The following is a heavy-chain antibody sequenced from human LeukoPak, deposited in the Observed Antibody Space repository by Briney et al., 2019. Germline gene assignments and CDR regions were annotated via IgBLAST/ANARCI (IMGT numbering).Heavy chain of an antibody. Sequence: GSLRLSCAASGFPFSSYSMNWVRQAPGKGLEWVSSISSSSSYIYYADSVKGRFTISRDNAKNSLYLQMNSLRAEDTAVYYCARVGSLEMATITHWYDPWGQGTLVTVSS. V-gene: IGHV3-21*01. CDR2: ISSSSSYI. CDR3: ARVGSLEMATITHWYDP. CDR1: GFPFSSYS. J-gene: IGHJ5*02. D-gene: IGHD5-24*01.